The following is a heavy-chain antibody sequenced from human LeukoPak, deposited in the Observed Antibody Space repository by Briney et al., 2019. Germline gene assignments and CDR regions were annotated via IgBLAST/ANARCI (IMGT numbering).Heavy chain of an antibody. J-gene: IGHJ4*02. CDR2: TSSDLNVK. CDR3: AKSRSSSSWYEAD. V-gene: IGHV3-30-3*01. Sequence: GGSLRLSCAASGFTFRNYVIHWVRQAPGKGLEWVAVTSSDLNVKLYADSVKGRFTISRDNSRSTLYLQMYSLRADDTAVCYCAKSRSSSSWYEADWGPGTLVTVSS. D-gene: IGHD6-13*01. CDR1: GFTFRNYV.